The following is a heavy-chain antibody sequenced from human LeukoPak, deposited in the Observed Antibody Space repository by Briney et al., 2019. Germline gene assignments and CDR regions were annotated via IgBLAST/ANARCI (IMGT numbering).Heavy chain of an antibody. D-gene: IGHD2-15*01. CDR3: AGRCSGSSCYSVY. CDR2: ISSSSSYI. J-gene: IGHJ4*02. V-gene: IGHV3-21*01. Sequence: GGSLRLSCAASGFTFRNAWMSWVRQAPGKGLEWVSSISSSSSYIYYADSVKGRFTISRDNAKNSLYLQMNSLRAEDTAVYYCAGRCSGSSCYSVYWGLGTLVTVSA. CDR1: GFTFRNAW.